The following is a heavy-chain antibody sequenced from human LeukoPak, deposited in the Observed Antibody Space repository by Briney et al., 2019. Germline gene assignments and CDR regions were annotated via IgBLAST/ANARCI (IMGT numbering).Heavy chain of an antibody. CDR2: IYYSGST. CDR3: ARAPQDPYYYDSSGYYFDY. D-gene: IGHD3-22*01. Sequence: SETLSLTRTVSGGSISSYYWSWIRQPPGKGLEWIGYIYYSGSTNYNPSLKSRVTISVDTSKNQFSLKLSSVTAADTAVYYCARAPQDPYYYDSSGYYFDYWGQGTLVTVSS. V-gene: IGHV4-59*01. CDR1: GGSISSYY. J-gene: IGHJ4*02.